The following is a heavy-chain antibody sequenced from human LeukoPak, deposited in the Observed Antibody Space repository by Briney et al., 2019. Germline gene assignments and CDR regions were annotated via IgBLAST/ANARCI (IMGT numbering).Heavy chain of an antibody. CDR1: GASISSSF. Sequence: SETLSLTCTASGASISSSFWTWIRQSPGKGLEWLAYIYYTGSTNLNPSLKSRLTISVDTSKNQFSLRLSSVTAADTAVYYCASLKTAPGMDVWGKGTTVTVSS. CDR3: ASLKTAPGMDV. J-gene: IGHJ6*03. CDR2: IYYTGST. D-gene: IGHD1-1*01. V-gene: IGHV4-59*12.